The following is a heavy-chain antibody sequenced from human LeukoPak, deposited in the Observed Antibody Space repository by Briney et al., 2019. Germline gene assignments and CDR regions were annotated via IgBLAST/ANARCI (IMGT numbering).Heavy chain of an antibody. CDR3: ARDRRDYDFWSGYNRGGGYFDY. V-gene: IGHV4-59*01. D-gene: IGHD3-3*01. Sequence: SETLSLXCTVSGGSISSYYWRWIRQPPGKGLEWIGYIYYSGSTNYNPSLKSRVTISVDTSKNQFSLKLSSVTAADTAVYYCARDRRDYDFWSGYNRGGGYFDYWGQGTLVTVSS. J-gene: IGHJ4*02. CDR2: IYYSGST. CDR1: GGSISSYY.